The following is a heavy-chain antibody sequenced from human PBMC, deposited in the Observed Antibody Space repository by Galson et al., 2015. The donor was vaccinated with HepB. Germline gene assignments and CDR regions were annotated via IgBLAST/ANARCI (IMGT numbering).Heavy chain of an antibody. J-gene: IGHJ6*02. CDR2: ISYDGSNK. CDR3: AKDRGYCSGGSCYSRNYYYYYGMDV. Sequence: SLRLSCAASGFTFSSYGMHWVRQAPGKGLEWVAVISYDGSNKYYADSVKGRFTISRDNSKNTLYLQMNSLRAEDTAVYYCAKDRGYCSGGSCYSRNYYYYYGMDVWGQGTTVTVSS. D-gene: IGHD2-15*01. V-gene: IGHV3-30*18. CDR1: GFTFSSYG.